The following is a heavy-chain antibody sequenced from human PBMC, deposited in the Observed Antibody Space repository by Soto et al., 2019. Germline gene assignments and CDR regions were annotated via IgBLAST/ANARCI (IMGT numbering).Heavy chain of an antibody. CDR3: ARYCSSTSKYYYYYMDV. Sequence: PSETLSLTCSVAGGSISSSSYYWGWIRQPPGKGLEWIGSFYYSGGTYYNPSLKSRVTISVDTSKNQFSLKLGSVTAADTAVYYCARYCSSTSKYYYYYMDVWGKGTTVTVSS. V-gene: IGHV4-39*07. CDR1: GGSISSSSYY. CDR2: FYYSGGT. J-gene: IGHJ6*03. D-gene: IGHD2-2*01.